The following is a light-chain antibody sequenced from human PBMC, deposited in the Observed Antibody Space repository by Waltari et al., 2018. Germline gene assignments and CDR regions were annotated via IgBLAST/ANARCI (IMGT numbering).Light chain of an antibody. CDR2: GKN. J-gene: IGLJ1*01. Sequence: SSELPQDPAVSVALGQTVRITCQGDSLRRYYASWYQRKPGQAPVLVIYGKNNRPSGIPDRFSGSSSGDTASLTITGAQAEDEADYYCNSRDSSGNLYVFGTGTKVTVL. V-gene: IGLV3-19*01. CDR3: NSRDSSGNLYV. CDR1: SLRRYY.